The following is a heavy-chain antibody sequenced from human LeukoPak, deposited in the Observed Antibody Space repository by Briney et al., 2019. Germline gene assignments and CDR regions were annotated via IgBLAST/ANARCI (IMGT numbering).Heavy chain of an antibody. CDR1: GVTLSSYA. CDR3: AKDQGYSSAWYSRDGFDM. Sequence: GGCLRLSCAASGVTLSSYAMSGGRQAPGEGVEWGSTISQSGDSTFYADSVKGRFTISRDNSQSTLYVQMNSLRAEDTAVYYCAKDQGYSSAWYSRDGFDMWGQGTMVTVSS. J-gene: IGHJ3*02. D-gene: IGHD6-19*01. CDR2: ISQSGDST. V-gene: IGHV3-23*01.